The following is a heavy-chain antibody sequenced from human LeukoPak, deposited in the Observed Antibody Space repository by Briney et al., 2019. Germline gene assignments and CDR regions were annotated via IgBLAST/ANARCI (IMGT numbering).Heavy chain of an antibody. Sequence: GESLKISCKGSGYSFTSYWIGWVRQMPGKGLGWMGIIYPGDSDTRYSPSFQGQVTISADKSISTAYLQRSSLKASDTAMYYCARLSPETYDILTGYYRYYSDYWGQGTLVTVSS. V-gene: IGHV5-51*01. CDR3: ARLSPETYDILTGYYRYYSDY. CDR2: IYPGDSDT. D-gene: IGHD3-9*01. CDR1: GYSFTSYW. J-gene: IGHJ4*02.